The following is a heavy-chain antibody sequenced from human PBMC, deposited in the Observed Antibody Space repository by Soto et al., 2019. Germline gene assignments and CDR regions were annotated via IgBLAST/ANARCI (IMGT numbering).Heavy chain of an antibody. J-gene: IGHJ5*02. V-gene: IGHV3-7*01. CDR3: ARGPPSFVLRFLEWLGLGYWFDP. D-gene: IGHD3-3*01. Sequence: GGSLRLSCAASGFTFSSYWMSWVRQAPGKGLEWVANIKQDGSEKYYVDSVKGRFTISRDNAKNSLYLQMNSLRAEDTAVYYCARGPPSFVLRFLEWLGLGYWFDPWGQGTLVTVSS. CDR2: IKQDGSEK. CDR1: GFTFSSYW.